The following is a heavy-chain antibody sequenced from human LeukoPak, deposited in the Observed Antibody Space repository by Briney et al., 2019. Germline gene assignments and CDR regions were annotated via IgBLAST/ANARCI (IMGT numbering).Heavy chain of an antibody. CDR1: GYNFVIYG. D-gene: IGHD1-14*01. V-gene: IGHV1-18*01. J-gene: IGHJ4*02. CDR2: IGANNGNT. CDR3: ARDLDNRNDMYYLDW. Sequence: ASVKVSCKTSGYNFVIYGISWVRQAPGQGLEWVRRIGANNGNTNYAQKYQGRVTVTADTSTSTAYMELRSLRSDDTAVYYCARDLDNRNDMYYLDWWGQGTLVTVSS.